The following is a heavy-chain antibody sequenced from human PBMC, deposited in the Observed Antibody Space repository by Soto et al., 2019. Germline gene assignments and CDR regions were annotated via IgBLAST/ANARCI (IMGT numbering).Heavy chain of an antibody. V-gene: IGHV4-39*01. D-gene: IGHD6-25*01. Sequence: PSETLSLTCTVSGGSISSSSYYWGWIRQPPGKGLEFIGSIYYSGSTYYNPSLKSRVTISVDTSKNQFTLKLISVTAADTAVYYCAVVDSTGNWFDPWGEGALVTVSS. CDR2: IYYSGST. CDR3: AVVDSTGNWFDP. CDR1: GGSISSSSYY. J-gene: IGHJ5*02.